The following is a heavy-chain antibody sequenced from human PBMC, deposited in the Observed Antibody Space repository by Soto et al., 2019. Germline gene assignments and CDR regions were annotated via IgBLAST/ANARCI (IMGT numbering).Heavy chain of an antibody. Sequence: PSETLSLTCTVSGASITSYYWNWIRQTPGKGLEWIGFTHYSGSTSFNPSLKSRLSMSVDTSKNQYSLRLSFLTAADTAVYYCARVCGMIVGGGGMDVWGQGTTVT. J-gene: IGHJ6*02. CDR3: ARVCGMIVGGGGMDV. CDR1: GASITSYY. V-gene: IGHV4-59*08. CDR2: THYSGST. D-gene: IGHD3-22*01.